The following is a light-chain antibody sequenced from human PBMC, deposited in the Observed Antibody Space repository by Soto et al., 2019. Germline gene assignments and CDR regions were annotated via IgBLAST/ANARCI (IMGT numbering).Light chain of an antibody. CDR1: SSNIGTNT. Sequence: QSVLTQPPSASGTPGQRVTIPCSGSSSNIGTNTVSWYQHLPGTAPKLLIYNNNQRPSGVPDRFSGSKSGTSASLAISGLQSEDEADYYCAAWDDSLSGHFVFGTGTKVTVL. CDR2: NNN. CDR3: AAWDDSLSGHFV. J-gene: IGLJ1*01. V-gene: IGLV1-44*01.